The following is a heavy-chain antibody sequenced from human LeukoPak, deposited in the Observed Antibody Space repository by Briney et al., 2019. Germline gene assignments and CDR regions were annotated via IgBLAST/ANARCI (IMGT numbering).Heavy chain of an antibody. CDR3: ARDRPYSSYDPWHY. Sequence: ASVKVSCKASGYRFSNYGISWVRQAPGQGLEWMGWISPYNGNTIYAQKLRGRVTMTTDTSTGTAYMDLRSLRSDDTAVYYCARDRPYSSYDPWHYWGQGTLVTVSS. J-gene: IGHJ4*02. D-gene: IGHD5-12*01. V-gene: IGHV1-18*01. CDR2: ISPYNGNT. CDR1: GYRFSNYG.